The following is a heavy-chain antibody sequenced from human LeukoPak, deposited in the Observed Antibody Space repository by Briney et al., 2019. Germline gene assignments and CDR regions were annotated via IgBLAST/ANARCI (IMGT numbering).Heavy chain of an antibody. V-gene: IGHV3-30*04. Sequence: RGSLRLSCAASGFAFDTYAMHWVRQAPGKGLEWAAVISYDENEKAYADSVQGRFTVSRDNSKNTLYLQMNSLRAEDTAVYYCARYLGRSEDYWGQGTLVTVSS. CDR3: ARYLGRSEDY. D-gene: IGHD1-26*01. J-gene: IGHJ4*02. CDR1: GFAFDTYA. CDR2: ISYDENEK.